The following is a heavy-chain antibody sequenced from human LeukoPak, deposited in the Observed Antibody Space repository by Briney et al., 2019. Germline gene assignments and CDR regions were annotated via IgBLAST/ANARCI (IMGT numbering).Heavy chain of an antibody. V-gene: IGHV4-34*01. CDR2: INHSGST. Sequence: SETLSPTCAVYGGSFSGYYWSWIRQPPGKGLEWIGEINHSGSTNYNPSLKSRVTISVDTSKNQFSLKLSSVTAADTAVYYCARGGYSYGYRGYLDYWGQGTLVTVSS. CDR1: GGSFSGYY. CDR3: ARGGYSYGYRGYLDY. J-gene: IGHJ4*02. D-gene: IGHD5-18*01.